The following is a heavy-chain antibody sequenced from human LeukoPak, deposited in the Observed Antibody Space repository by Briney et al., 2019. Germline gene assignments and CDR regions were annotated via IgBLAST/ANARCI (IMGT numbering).Heavy chain of an antibody. CDR2: IYYSGST. D-gene: IGHD3-22*01. CDR3: ARDRIITMIVVVKSYFDY. CDR1: GGSISSSSYY. Sequence: PSETLSLTCTVSGGSISSSSYYWGWIRQPPGKGLEWIGSIYYSGSTYYNPSLKSRVTISVDTSKNQFSLKLSSVTAADTAVYYCARDRIITMIVVVKSYFDYWGQGTLVTVSS. J-gene: IGHJ4*02. V-gene: IGHV4-39*07.